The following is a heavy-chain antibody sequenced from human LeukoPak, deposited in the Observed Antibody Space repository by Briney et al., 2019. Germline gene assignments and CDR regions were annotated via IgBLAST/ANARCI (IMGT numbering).Heavy chain of an antibody. CDR1: GFTFSDYS. D-gene: IGHD6-13*01. CDR2: VDTSGSYI. J-gene: IGHJ4*02. Sequence: GGSLRLSCAASGFTFSDYSMNWDSHPHKKGLEWVSSVDTSGSYIYNADSVKGRFTISRDNAKNSMYLQMNSLRAEDTAVYYCARGSNKQQAFDYWGQGTLITVSS. CDR3: ARGSNKQQAFDY. V-gene: IGHV3-21*01.